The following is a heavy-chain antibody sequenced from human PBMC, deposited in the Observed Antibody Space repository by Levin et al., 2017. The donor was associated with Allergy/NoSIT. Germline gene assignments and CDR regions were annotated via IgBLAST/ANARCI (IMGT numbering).Heavy chain of an antibody. CDR2: IRSKAYGGTT. CDR1: GFTFGGYA. CDR3: TRDPQLRYGPPRNSVDY. V-gene: IGHV3-49*03. J-gene: IGHJ4*02. Sequence: PGGSLRLSCTASGFTFGGYAMSWFRQAPGKGLEWVGFIRSKAYGGTTEYAASVKGRFTISRDDSKSIAYLQMNSLKTEDTAVYYCTRDPQLRYGPPRNSVDYWGQGTLVTVSS. D-gene: IGHD2-2*02.